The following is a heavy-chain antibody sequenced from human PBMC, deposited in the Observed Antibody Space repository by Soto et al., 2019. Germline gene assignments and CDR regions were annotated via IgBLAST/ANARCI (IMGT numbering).Heavy chain of an antibody. CDR2: INKSGGST. D-gene: IGHD1-1*01. V-gene: IGHV3-23*01. CDR3: AKDPPTTGTTFDY. CDR1: GFTFSSFA. J-gene: IGHJ4*02. Sequence: LRLSCAASGFTFSSFAMIWVRQAPVKGLEWVSTINKSGGSTYYADSVKGRFTISRDNSKNMLFLQINGLRAEDTAVYYCAKDPPTTGTTFDYWGRGTLVTVSS.